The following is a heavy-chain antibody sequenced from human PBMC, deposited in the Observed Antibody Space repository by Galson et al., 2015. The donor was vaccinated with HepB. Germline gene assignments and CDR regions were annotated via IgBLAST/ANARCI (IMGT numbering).Heavy chain of an antibody. J-gene: IGHJ6*02. CDR3: AKDQDSSSWYYYYGMDV. CDR1: GFTFSSYS. V-gene: IGHV3-48*04. CDR2: ISSSSSTI. Sequence: SLRLSCEASGFTFSSYSMNWVRQAPGKGLEWVSYISSSSSTIYYADSVKGRFTISRDNAKNSLYLQMNSLRAEDTAVYYCAKDQDSSSWYYYYGMDVWGQGTTVTVSS. D-gene: IGHD6-13*01.